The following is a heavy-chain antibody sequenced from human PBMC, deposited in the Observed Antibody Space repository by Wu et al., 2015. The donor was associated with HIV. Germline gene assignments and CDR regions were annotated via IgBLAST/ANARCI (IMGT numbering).Heavy chain of an antibody. D-gene: IGHD2-2*03. CDR3: ARSSISVFGYYGMDI. CDR2: ISAYNGNT. V-gene: IGHV1-18*01. CDR1: GYVFSSYV. J-gene: IGHJ6*02. Sequence: QDQLVQSRDEVKQPGASVKVSCKASGYVFSSYVISWVRQAPGQGLEWMGWISAYNGNTNYAQKFQDRVSMTADTSTSTAYMEVRSLRSDDTAVYYCARSSISVFGYYGMDIWGRRDHGHRPL.